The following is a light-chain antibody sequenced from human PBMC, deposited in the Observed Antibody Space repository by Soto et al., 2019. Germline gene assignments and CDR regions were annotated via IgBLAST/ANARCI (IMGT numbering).Light chain of an antibody. CDR1: QSVSSSY. CDR3: QQYGSSIT. V-gene: IGKV3-20*01. Sequence: EIVLTQSPAILSLSPGEKATLSCRASQSVSSSYLAWYQQKPGQAPRLLIYGASNRATGIPDRFSGSGSGTDFTLTISRLEPEDFAVYYCQQYGSSITFGQGTRLEIK. CDR2: GAS. J-gene: IGKJ5*01.